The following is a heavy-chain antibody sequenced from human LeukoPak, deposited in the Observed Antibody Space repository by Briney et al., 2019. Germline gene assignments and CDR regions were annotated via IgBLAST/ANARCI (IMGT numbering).Heavy chain of an antibody. CDR3: ARPSYYDFWSGYYSAFDI. D-gene: IGHD3-3*01. CDR1: GYTFTSYA. J-gene: IGHJ3*02. CDR2: INAGNGNT. V-gene: IGHV1-3*01. Sequence: ASVTVSCKASGYTFTSYAMHWVRQAPGQRLEWMGWINAGNGNTKYSQKFQGRVTITRDTSASTAYMELSSLRSEDTAVYYCARPSYYDFWSGYYSAFDIWGQGTMVTVSS.